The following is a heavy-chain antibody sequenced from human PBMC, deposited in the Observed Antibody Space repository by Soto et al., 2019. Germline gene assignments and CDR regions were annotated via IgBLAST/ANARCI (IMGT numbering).Heavy chain of an antibody. Sequence: EVKLLESGGALVQPGGSLRLSCEASGFTFIDHDMSWVRQAPGKGLEWVSSITVGGAQTDYGQSVKGRFTISRANSNDTLVLEMDSLQVEDTAIYYCARIPGGGWQRFFDYWGQGTVVTVSS. CDR3: ARIPGGGWQRFFDY. D-gene: IGHD5-12*01. J-gene: IGHJ4*02. CDR1: GFTFIDHD. V-gene: IGHV3-23*01. CDR2: ITVGGAQT.